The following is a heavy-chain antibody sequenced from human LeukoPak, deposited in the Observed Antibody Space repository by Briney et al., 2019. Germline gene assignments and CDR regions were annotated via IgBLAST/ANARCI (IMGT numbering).Heavy chain of an antibody. CDR1: GGAFSSYA. J-gene: IGHJ5*02. CDR3: ARDHCSSTSCYTWNWFDP. Sequence: SVKVSCKASGGAFSSYAISWVRQAPGQGLEWMGGIIPIFGTANYAQKFQGRVTITADESTSTAYMELSSLRSEDTAVYYCARDHCSSTSCYTWNWFDPWGQGTLVTVSS. V-gene: IGHV1-69*01. D-gene: IGHD2-2*02. CDR2: IIPIFGTA.